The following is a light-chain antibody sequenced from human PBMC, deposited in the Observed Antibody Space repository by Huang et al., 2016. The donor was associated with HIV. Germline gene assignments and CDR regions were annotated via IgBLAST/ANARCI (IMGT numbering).Light chain of an antibody. J-gene: IGKJ2*01. CDR2: GAS. CDR1: QSVSSN. V-gene: IGKV3-15*01. CDR3: QQYNNWPHT. Sequence: EIVMTQSPATLSVSPGERATLSCRASQSVSSNLAWYQQTPGQAPRLLLYGASTRATGIPARFSGTGSGTEFTLTISSLQSEDFAVYNCQQYNNWPHTFGQGTKLEIK.